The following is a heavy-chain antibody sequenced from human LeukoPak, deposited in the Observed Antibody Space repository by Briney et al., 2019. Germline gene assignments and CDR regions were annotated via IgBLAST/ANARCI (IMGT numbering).Heavy chain of an antibody. D-gene: IGHD6-13*01. CDR2: ISSSSSYI. J-gene: IGHJ4*02. Sequence: PGGSLRLSCAASGFTFSSYSMNWVRQAPGKGLEWVSSISSSSSYIYYADSVKGRFTISRDNAKNSLYLQMNSLRAEDTAVYYCARDQIGFRQQLALYYFDYWGQGTLVTVSS. V-gene: IGHV3-21*01. CDR1: GFTFSSYS. CDR3: ARDQIGFRQQLALYYFDY.